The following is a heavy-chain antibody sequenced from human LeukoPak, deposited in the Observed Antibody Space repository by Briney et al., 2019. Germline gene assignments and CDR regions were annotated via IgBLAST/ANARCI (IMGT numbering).Heavy chain of an antibody. CDR2: ISSSSSYI. V-gene: IGHV3-21*01. J-gene: IGHJ4*02. D-gene: IGHD2-8*01. CDR3: ARAPNPAENDY. Sequence: GGSLRLSCAASGFTVSSNYMSWVRQAPGKGLEWVSSISSSSSYIYYADSVKGRFTISRDNAKNSLYLQMNSLRAEDTAVYYCARAPNPAENDYWGQGTLVTVSS. CDR1: GFTVSSNY.